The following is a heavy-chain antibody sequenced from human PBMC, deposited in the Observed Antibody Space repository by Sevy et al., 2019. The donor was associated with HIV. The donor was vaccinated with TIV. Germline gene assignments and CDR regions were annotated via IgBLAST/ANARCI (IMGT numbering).Heavy chain of an antibody. Sequence: SETLSLTCTVSGGSISSYYWSWIRQPAGKGLEWIGRIYTSGSTNYNPSLKSRVTMSVDTSKNQFSLKLSSVTAADTAVYYCARGLVVVVPADVSYYYYTDVWGKGTTVTVSS. CDR2: IYTSGST. CDR3: ARGLVVVVPADVSYYYYTDV. CDR1: GGSISSYY. J-gene: IGHJ6*03. D-gene: IGHD2-2*01. V-gene: IGHV4-4*07.